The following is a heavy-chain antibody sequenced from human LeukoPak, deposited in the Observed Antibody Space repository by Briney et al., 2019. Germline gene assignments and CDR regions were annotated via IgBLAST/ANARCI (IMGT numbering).Heavy chain of an antibody. CDR1: GGSFEHYF. D-gene: IGHD3-10*01. Sequence: PSETLSLTCSVSGGSFEHYFWSWIRQPPGKGLEWIGYVYYSGSTDYSPSLKSRLTISADTSKNQFSLMLSSVTAADTAVYYCASHRRSHGSEYWGQGTLVTVSS. V-gene: IGHV4-59*01. CDR3: ASHRRSHGSEY. CDR2: VYYSGST. J-gene: IGHJ4*02.